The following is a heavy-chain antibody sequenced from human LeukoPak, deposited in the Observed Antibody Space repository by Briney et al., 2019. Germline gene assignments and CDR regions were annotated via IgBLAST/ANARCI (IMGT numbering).Heavy chain of an antibody. D-gene: IGHD6-19*01. CDR1: GDSVSSKNGA. CDR3: ARDLGTTGWHTFDY. V-gene: IGHV6-1*01. Sequence: SQTLSLTCAVSGDSVSSKNGAWNWIRQSPSRGLEWLGRTYYRSKWYNDYAESMEGRMTISQDTSKNQYSLHLNSVTPDDTAVYCCARDLGTTGWHTFDYWGQGTLVTVSS. CDR2: TYYRSKWYN. J-gene: IGHJ4*02.